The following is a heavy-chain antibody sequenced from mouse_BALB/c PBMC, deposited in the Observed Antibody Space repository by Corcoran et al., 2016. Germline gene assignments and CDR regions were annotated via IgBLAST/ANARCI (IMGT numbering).Heavy chain of an antibody. Sequence: EVQLQQSGAELVKPGASVKLSCTASGFNIKDTYMHWVKQRPEQGLEWIGRIDPANGNTKYDPKFQGKATITAETYSNTAYLQLRSLTSEDTAVYYCARWDWYFDFCGAGTTVTVSS. CDR2: IDPANGNT. CDR3: ARWDWYFDF. CDR1: GFNIKDTY. V-gene: IGHV14-3*02. J-gene: IGHJ1*01.